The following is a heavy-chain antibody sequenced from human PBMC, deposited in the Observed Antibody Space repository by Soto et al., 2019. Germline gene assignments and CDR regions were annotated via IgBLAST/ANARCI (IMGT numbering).Heavy chain of an antibody. CDR3: ARDGQSLVPAAMDWFDP. CDR2: INPSGGST. J-gene: IGHJ5*02. D-gene: IGHD2-2*01. CDR1: GYTFTSYY. Sequence: GASVKVSCKASGYTFTSYYMHWVRQAPGQGLEWMGIINPSGGSTSYAQKFQGRVTMTRDTSTSTVYMELSSLRSEDTAVYYCARDGQSLVPAAMDWFDPWGQGTLVTVSS. V-gene: IGHV1-46*03.